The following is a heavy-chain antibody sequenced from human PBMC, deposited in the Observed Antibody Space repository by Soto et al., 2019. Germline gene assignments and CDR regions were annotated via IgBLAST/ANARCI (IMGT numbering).Heavy chain of an antibody. V-gene: IGHV3-23*01. D-gene: IGHD5-18*01. CDR1: GFAFSSFA. CDR2: ITDSGGST. CDR3: ASTVDTTMVTWALGN. J-gene: IGHJ1*01. Sequence: VQLLESGGGLVQPGGSLRLSCAASGFAFSSFAMSWVRQAPGKGLEWVSSITDSGGSTFYADSVKGRLTTSRDNSKSTLYLQMNSLRAEDTAVYYCASTVDTTMVTWALGNWGQGTLVIVSS.